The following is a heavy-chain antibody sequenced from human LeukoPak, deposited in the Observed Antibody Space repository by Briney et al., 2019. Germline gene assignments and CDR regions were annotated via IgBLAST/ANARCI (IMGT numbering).Heavy chain of an antibody. J-gene: IGHJ4*02. CDR3: ARGLWFGELLSPFDY. V-gene: IGHV1-18*01. CDR1: GYTFTSYG. CDR2: ISAYNGNT. D-gene: IGHD3-10*01. Sequence: GASVKVSCKASGYTFTSYGISWVRQAPGQGLEWMGCISAYNGNTNYAQKLQGRVTMTTDTSTSTAYMELRSLRSDDTAVYYCARGLWFGELLSPFDYWGQGTLVTVSS.